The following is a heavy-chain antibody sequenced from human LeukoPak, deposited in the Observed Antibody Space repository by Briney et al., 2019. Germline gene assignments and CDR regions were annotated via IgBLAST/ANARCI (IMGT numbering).Heavy chain of an antibody. CDR2: IISSSSNI. CDR1: GFTFSSYS. V-gene: IGHV3-21*01. D-gene: IGHD3-22*01. J-gene: IGHJ4*01. Sequence: PGGSLRLSCAASGFTFSSYSMNWVRQAPGKGLEWVSSIISSSSNIYYADSVKGRFTISRDNAKTSLYLQMNSLRAEDTAVYYCARVVNRQTPFDYWGRGTLVTVSS. CDR3: ARVVNRQTPFDY.